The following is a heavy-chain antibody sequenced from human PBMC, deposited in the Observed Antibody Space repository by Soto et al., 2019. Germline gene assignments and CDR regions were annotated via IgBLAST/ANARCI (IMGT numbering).Heavy chain of an antibody. CDR1: GGSISSGGYY. CDR3: ARGLVITFGGVIANDAFDI. J-gene: IGHJ3*02. V-gene: IGHV4-31*03. CDR2: IYYSGST. Sequence: PSETLSLTCTVSGGSISSGGYYWSWIRQHPGKGLEWIGYIYYSGSTYYTPSLKSRVTIPVDTPKNHFSLKLSAVTAADTAVYYCARGLVITFGGVIANDAFDIWGQGTMVTVSS. D-gene: IGHD3-16*02.